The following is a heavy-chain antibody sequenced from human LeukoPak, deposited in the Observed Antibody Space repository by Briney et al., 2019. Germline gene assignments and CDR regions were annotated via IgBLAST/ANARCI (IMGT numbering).Heavy chain of an antibody. CDR3: AKDQRWESPHYLDS. Sequence: GGSLRLSCAASEFTFSNYWMTWVRQAPGKGLEWVANIKEDGSDKYYVDSVRGRFTISRDNSKNTLYVQMNSLRDEDTAVYYCAKDQRWESPHYLDSWGQGTLVTVSS. J-gene: IGHJ4*02. D-gene: IGHD1-26*01. CDR1: EFTFSNYW. CDR2: IKEDGSDK. V-gene: IGHV3-7*03.